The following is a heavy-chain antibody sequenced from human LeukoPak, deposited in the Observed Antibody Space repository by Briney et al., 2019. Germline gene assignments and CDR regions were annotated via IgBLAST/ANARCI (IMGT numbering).Heavy chain of an antibody. CDR3: ARRVSSTSWFDY. D-gene: IGHD2-2*01. J-gene: IGHJ4*02. V-gene: IGHV4-39*01. Sequence: PSETLSLTCTVSGGSISSSSYYWVWIRQPPGKGREWIGNMHYSGSTYYNPSLKSRVAISVDTSKNQFSLKLSSVTAADAAVYYCARRVSSTSWFDYWGQGTLDTVSS. CDR2: MHYSGST. CDR1: GGSISSSSYY.